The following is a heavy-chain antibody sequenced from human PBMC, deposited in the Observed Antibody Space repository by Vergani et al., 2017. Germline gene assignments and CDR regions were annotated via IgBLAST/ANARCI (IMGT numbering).Heavy chain of an antibody. CDR1: GYTFTDHY. CDR2: VDPEDGET. V-gene: IGHV1-69-2*01. CDR3: ATPQTVTTGGMEV. D-gene: IGHD4-17*01. J-gene: IGHJ6*02. Sequence: EVQLVQSGAEVKKPGATMKISCKVSGYTFTDHYMHWVKQAPGKGLAWMGLVDPEDGETIYAEKFKGRFTIAADTSTDTAHMELSSLRSEDTAVYYCATPQTVTTGGMEVWGQGTTVIVSS.